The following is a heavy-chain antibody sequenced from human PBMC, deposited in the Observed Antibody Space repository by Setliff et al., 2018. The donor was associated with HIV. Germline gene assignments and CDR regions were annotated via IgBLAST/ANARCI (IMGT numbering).Heavy chain of an antibody. CDR1: GFTFNTYA. D-gene: IGHD2-15*01. Sequence: GESLKISCAASGFTFNTYAMSWVRQAPGKGLEWVSVISGSGGSTFYADSVEGRFTISRDNSKNTLYLLMNGLRVEDTAVYYCAKDGISGGAYPPYYFDYWGHGTRVNVS. CDR3: AKDGISGGAYPPYYFDY. V-gene: IGHV3-23*01. J-gene: IGHJ4*01. CDR2: ISGSGGST.